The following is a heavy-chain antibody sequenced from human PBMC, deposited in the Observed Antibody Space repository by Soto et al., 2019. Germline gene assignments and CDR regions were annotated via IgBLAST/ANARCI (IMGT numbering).Heavy chain of an antibody. V-gene: IGHV5-51*01. Sequence: PGESLKISCKGSGYSFTSYWIGWVRQMPGKGLEWMGIIYPGDSETRYSPSFQGQVTISADKSISTAYLQWSSQKASDTAMYYCARGMRYSSGWAPFDYWGQGTLVTVSS. J-gene: IGHJ4*02. CDR2: IYPGDSET. D-gene: IGHD6-19*01. CDR3: ARGMRYSSGWAPFDY. CDR1: GYSFTSYW.